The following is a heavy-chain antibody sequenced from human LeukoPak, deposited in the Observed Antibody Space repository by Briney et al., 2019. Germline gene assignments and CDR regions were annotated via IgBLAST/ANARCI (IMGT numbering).Heavy chain of an antibody. V-gene: IGHV3-21*01. J-gene: IGHJ4*02. Sequence: GGSLRLSCAASGFTFSSYSMNWVRQAPGKGLEWVSSISSSSSYIYYADSVKGRFTISRDNAKNSLYLQMNSLRAEDTAVYYSARAGYCYDSSGYSTFDYWGQGTLVTVSS. CDR3: ARAGYCYDSSGYSTFDY. D-gene: IGHD3-22*01. CDR2: ISSSSSYI. CDR1: GFTFSSYS.